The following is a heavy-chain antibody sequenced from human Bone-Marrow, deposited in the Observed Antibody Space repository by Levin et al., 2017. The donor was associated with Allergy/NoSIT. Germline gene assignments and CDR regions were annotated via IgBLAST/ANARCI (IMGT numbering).Heavy chain of an antibody. CDR2: ISWDGGST. CDR3: AKGILTGYYTHFDY. CDR1: GFTFDDYT. J-gene: IGHJ4*02. V-gene: IGHV3-43*01. Sequence: PGESLKISCAASGFTFDDYTMHWVRQAPGKGLEWVSLISWDGGSTYYADSVKGRFTISRDNSKNSLYLQMNSLRTEDTALYYCAKGILTGYYTHFDYWGQGTLVTVSS. D-gene: IGHD3-9*01.